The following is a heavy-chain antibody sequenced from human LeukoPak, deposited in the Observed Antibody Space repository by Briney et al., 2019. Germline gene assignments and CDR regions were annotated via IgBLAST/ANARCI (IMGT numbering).Heavy chain of an antibody. J-gene: IGHJ4*02. CDR2: TSGSGGST. CDR1: GFTFSSYA. D-gene: IGHD4-23*01. V-gene: IGHV3-23*01. CDR3: AKVPVAGLEN. Sequence: PGGSLSLSCAASGFTFSSYAMSWVRQAPGKGLEWVSATSGSGGSTYYADSVKGRFTISRDNSKNTLYLQMNSLRAEDTAVYYCAKVPVAGLENWGQGTLVTVSS.